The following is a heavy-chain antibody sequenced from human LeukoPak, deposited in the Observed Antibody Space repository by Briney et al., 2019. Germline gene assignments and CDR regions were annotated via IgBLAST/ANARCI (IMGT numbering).Heavy chain of an antibody. CDR3: ARAHKYPPDYYYYMDV. J-gene: IGHJ6*03. V-gene: IGHV4-59*01. Sequence: SETLSLTCTVSGGSISSYYWSWIRQPPGKGLEWIGYIYYSGSTNYNPSLKSRVTISVDTSKNQFSLKLSSMTAADTAVYYCARAHKYPPDYYYYMDVWGKGTTVTVSS. D-gene: IGHD2-2*01. CDR2: IYYSGST. CDR1: GGSISSYY.